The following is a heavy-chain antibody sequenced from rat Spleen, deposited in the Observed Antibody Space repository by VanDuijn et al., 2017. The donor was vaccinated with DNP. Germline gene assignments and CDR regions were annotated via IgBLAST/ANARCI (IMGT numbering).Heavy chain of an antibody. V-gene: IGHV3-1*01. CDR3: ARQLTGY. CDR2: ISYSGST. CDR1: GYSIISNY. D-gene: IGHD5-1*01. J-gene: IGHJ2*01. Sequence: EVQLQESGPGLVKPSQSLSLTCSVTGYSIISNYWGWIRKFPGNKMEWIGHISYSGSTNYNPSPKSRFSISRDTSKNQFFLQLNSVTTEDTATYYCARQLTGYWGQGVMVTVSS.